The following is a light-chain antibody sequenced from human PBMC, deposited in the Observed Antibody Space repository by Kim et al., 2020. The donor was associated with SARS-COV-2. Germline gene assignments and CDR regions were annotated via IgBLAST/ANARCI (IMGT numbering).Light chain of an antibody. Sequence: SLSPGERATLSGRASQSVRAFLAWYQQKPGQAPRLLIYDASNRATGVPARFSGSGFGTDFTLTISSLEPEDFAVYYCQQRSNWRTFGGGTKVDIK. J-gene: IGKJ4*01. CDR1: QSVRAF. CDR3: QQRSNWRT. V-gene: IGKV3-11*01. CDR2: DAS.